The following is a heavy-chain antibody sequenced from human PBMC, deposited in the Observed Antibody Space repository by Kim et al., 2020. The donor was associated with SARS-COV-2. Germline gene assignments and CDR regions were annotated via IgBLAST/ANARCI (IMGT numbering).Heavy chain of an antibody. CDR3: ANYYGSGSYGADWFDP. V-gene: IGHV1-24*01. Sequence: KFQGRVTITEDTSTDTAYMELSRLRSEDTAVYYCANYYGSGSYGADWFDPWGQGTLVTVSS. J-gene: IGHJ5*02. D-gene: IGHD3-10*01.